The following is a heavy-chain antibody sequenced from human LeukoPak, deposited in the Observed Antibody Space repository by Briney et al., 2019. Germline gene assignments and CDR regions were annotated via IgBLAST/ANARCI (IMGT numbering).Heavy chain of an antibody. J-gene: IGHJ4*02. D-gene: IGHD6-6*01. V-gene: IGHV3-23*01. CDR3: AKFQWYSSSSGGDY. CDR1: GFTFSSYA. Sequence: GGSLRLSCAASGFTFSSYAMSWVRQAPGKGLEWVSAISGSGGSTYYADSVKGRFTISRDNSKNTLYLQMNSLRAEDTAVYYCAKFQWYSSSSGGDYWGQGTLVTVSS. CDR2: ISGSGGST.